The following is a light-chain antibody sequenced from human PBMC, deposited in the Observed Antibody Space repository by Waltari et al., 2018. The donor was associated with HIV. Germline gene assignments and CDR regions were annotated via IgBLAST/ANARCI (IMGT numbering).Light chain of an antibody. Sequence: DIQMTQSPPTLSASVGDRVTITCRASQSISGWLAWYQQKPGKAPKLLIYKASSLESGVPSRFSGSGSGTEFTLTINSLQPDDFATYYCQQYKDYPLTFGGGTKVEIK. J-gene: IGKJ4*01. V-gene: IGKV1-5*03. CDR3: QQYKDYPLT. CDR2: KAS. CDR1: QSISGW.